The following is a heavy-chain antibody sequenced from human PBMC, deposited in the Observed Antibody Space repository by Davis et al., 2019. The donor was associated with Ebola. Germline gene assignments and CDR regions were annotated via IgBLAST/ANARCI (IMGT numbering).Heavy chain of an antibody. V-gene: IGHV3-30*02. J-gene: IGHJ6*04. D-gene: IGHD2-21*01. CDR1: GFTFSSYG. CDR2: IRYDGSNK. CDR3: ARVNLWSRGWAMDV. Sequence: GESLKISCAASGFTFSSYGMHWVRQAPGKGLEWVAFIRYDGSNKYYADSVKGRFTISRDNSKNTLYLQMNSLRVEDTAVYYCARVNLWSRGWAMDVWGKGTTVTVSS.